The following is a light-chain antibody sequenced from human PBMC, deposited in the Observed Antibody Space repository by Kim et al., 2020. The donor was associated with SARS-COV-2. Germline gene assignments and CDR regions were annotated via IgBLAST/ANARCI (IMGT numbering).Light chain of an antibody. CDR3: QKNDTAPWT. J-gene: IGKJ1*01. V-gene: IGKV1-27*01. CDR2: AAC. CDR1: QGISSY. Sequence: ASVGDGVTITCRTSQGISSYLAWYQQKPGEAPKLLIYAACTLQFGVSTRFSGSGSETEFTLTISNLQPDDVATYYCQKNDTAPWTFGHGTKVDIK.